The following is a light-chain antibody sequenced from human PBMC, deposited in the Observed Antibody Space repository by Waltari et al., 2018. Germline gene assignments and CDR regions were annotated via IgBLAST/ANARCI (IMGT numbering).Light chain of an antibody. CDR2: AAS. CDR3: QQSYSTPVYT. V-gene: IGKV3-11*01. CDR1: QSVSSY. Sequence: EIVLTQSPATLSLSPGERATLSSRASQSVSSYLAWYQQKPGQAPRLLIYAASNRATCIPARCSGSGSGTDVTRTISSLEPEDFAVYYCQQSYSTPVYTFGQGTKLEIK. J-gene: IGKJ2*01.